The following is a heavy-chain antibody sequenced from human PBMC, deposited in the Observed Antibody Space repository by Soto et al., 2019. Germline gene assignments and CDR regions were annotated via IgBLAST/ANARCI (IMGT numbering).Heavy chain of an antibody. CDR3: VRDREVGVHGHAFDM. CDR1: EFNFDDYA. Sequence: GGSLRLSCVVSEFNFDDYAMHWVRQGPGKDLEWVSGISWNSGLTGYGGSVGGRFTISRDNAKNSLYLQMNSLRPEDTALYFCVRDREVGVHGHAFDMGGQGTMVTVSS. CDR2: ISWNSGLT. D-gene: IGHD1-26*01. J-gene: IGHJ3*02. V-gene: IGHV3-9*01.